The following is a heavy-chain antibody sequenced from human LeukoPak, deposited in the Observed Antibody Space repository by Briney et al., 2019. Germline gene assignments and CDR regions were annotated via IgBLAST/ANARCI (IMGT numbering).Heavy chain of an antibody. Sequence: RIRNKANSYSTEYAASVKGRFTISIDDSKNSLYLQMNYLKTEDTAIYYCARAGDYYSTGDCWGQGTLVTVSS. CDR3: ARAGDYYSTGDC. V-gene: IGHV3-72*01. J-gene: IGHJ4*02. CDR2: IRNKANSYST. D-gene: IGHD3-22*01.